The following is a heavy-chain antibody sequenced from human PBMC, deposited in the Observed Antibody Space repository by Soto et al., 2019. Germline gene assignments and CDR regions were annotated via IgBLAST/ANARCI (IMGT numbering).Heavy chain of an antibody. CDR1: GFTFSSDA. D-gene: IGHD3-3*01. V-gene: IGHV3-23*01. J-gene: IGHJ4*02. Sequence: EVQLLESGGGLVQPGGSLRLSCAASGFTFSSDAMSWVRQAPGKGLEWVSAISGSGGSTYYADSVKGRFTISRDNSKNTLYLQMNSLRAEDTAVYYCAKDLLGFLEWLAFDYWGQGTLVTVSS. CDR3: AKDLLGFLEWLAFDY. CDR2: ISGSGGST.